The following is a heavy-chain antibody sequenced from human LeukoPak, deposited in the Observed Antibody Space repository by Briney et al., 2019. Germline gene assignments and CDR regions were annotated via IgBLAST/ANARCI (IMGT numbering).Heavy chain of an antibody. D-gene: IGHD6-19*01. CDR3: ARVGAGYSSGWFDY. V-gene: IGHV1-69*06. J-gene: IGHJ4*02. CDR1: GGTFSSYA. Sequence: ASVKVSCKASGGTFSSYAISWVRQAPGQGLEWMGGIIPIFGTANYAQKFQGRVTITADKSTSTAYMELSSLRSEDTAVYYCARVGAGYSSGWFDYWGRGTLVTVSS. CDR2: IIPIFGTA.